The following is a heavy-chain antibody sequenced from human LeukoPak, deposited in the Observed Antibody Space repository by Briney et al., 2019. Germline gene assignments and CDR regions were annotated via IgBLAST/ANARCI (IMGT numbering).Heavy chain of an antibody. Sequence: GASVKVSCKASGGTFSSYAISWVRQAPGQGLEWMGGIIPIFGTANYAQKFQGRVTITADKSTSTAYMELSSLRSEDTAVYYCARLHLRLYYYMDVWGKGTTVTVSS. CDR2: IIPIFGTA. J-gene: IGHJ6*03. D-gene: IGHD4-11*01. CDR3: ARLHLRLYYYMDV. V-gene: IGHV1-69*06. CDR1: GGTFSSYA.